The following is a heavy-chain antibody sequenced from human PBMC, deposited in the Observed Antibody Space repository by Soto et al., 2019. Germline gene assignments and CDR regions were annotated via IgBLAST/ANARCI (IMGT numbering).Heavy chain of an antibody. CDR1: GFTFSSYW. D-gene: IGHD2-15*01. CDR3: ARSLGYCSGGSCYPNNWFDP. J-gene: IGHJ5*02. CDR2: IRSSSSNI. Sequence: GGSLRLSCAASGFTFSSYWMSWVRQAPGKGLEWVAYIRSSSSNIYYADSVKGRFTISRDNAKNSLYLQMNSLRAEDTAVYYCARSLGYCSGGSCYPNNWFDPWGQGTLVTVSS. V-gene: IGHV3-48*01.